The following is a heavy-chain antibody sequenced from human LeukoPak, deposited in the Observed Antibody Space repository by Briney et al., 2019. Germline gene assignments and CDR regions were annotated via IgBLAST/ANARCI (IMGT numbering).Heavy chain of an antibody. D-gene: IGHD3-10*01. CDR1: GGSISSGGYY. J-gene: IGHJ4*02. CDR2: IYYSGST. V-gene: IGHV4-31*03. Sequence: SETLSLTCTDSGGSISSGGYYWSWIRQHPGKGLEWIGYIYYSGSTYYNPSLKSRVTISVDTSKNQFSLKLSSVTAEDTAVYYCAKIRITMVRGVIITNYFDYWGQGTLVTVSS. CDR3: AKIRITMVRGVIITNYFDY.